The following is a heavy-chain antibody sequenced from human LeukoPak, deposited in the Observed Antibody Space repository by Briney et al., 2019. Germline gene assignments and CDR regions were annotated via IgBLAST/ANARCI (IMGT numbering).Heavy chain of an antibody. CDR2: MNPNSGNT. D-gene: IGHD1-26*01. V-gene: IGHV1-8*01. J-gene: IGHJ3*02. CDR3: ARPSGSYYRDAFDI. CDR1: GYTFTSYD. Sequence: ASVKVSCKASGYTFTSYDLHWVRQATGQGLEWMGWMNPNSGNTGYAQKFQGRVTMTRNTSISTAYMELSSLRSEDTAVYYCARPSGSYYRDAFDIWGQGTMVTVSS.